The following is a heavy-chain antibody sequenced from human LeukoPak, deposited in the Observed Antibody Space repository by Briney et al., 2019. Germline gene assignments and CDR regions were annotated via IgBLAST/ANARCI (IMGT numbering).Heavy chain of an antibody. V-gene: IGHV1-69*04. CDR3: ASTYYYDSSGYYVFAY. CDR2: IIPILGIA. J-gene: IGHJ4*02. Sequence: PVKVSCKASGGTFSSYAISWVRQAPGQGLEWMGRIIPILGIANYAQKFQGRVTITADKSTSTAYMELSSLRSEDTAVYYCASTYYYDSSGYYVFAYWGQGTLVTVSS. D-gene: IGHD3-22*01. CDR1: GGTFSSYA.